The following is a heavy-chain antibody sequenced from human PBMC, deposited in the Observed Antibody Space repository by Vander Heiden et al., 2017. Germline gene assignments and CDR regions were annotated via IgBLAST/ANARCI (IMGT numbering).Heavy chain of an antibody. CDR1: GFTLSSNV. J-gene: IGHJ5*02. V-gene: IGHV3-23*01. D-gene: IGHD2-15*01. CDR3: AKVVGFCSGGGCYSIGDGDWFDP. CDR2: LSGTGSGT. Sequence: EVQLLESGGGLVQPGGSLRLSCAVSGFTLSSNVMTWVRQAPGKGLEWVSTLSGTGSGTYYADSVKGRFTISRDNSRNTLYLQMNSLRAEDTAIYYCAKVVGFCSGGGCYSIGDGDWFDPWGQGTLVTVS.